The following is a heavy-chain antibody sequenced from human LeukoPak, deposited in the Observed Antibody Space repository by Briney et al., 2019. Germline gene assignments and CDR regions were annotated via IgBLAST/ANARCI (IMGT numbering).Heavy chain of an antibody. Sequence: GGSLRLSCAASGFTFSTYWMHWVRQAPGKGLVWVSRIDSDGSKTSYAESAKGRFTISRDNTKNTLYLQMDSLRAEDTAIYYCARDLLNWGQGTLVTVSA. CDR3: ARDLLN. CDR1: GFTFSTYW. CDR2: IDSDGSKT. V-gene: IGHV3-74*03. J-gene: IGHJ4*02.